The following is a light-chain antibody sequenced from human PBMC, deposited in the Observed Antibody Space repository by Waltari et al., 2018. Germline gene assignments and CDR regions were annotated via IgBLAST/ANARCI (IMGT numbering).Light chain of an antibody. J-gene: IGKJ1*01. CDR1: QSASKW. V-gene: IGKV1-5*03. CDR2: KTS. CDR3: QQYNLFPWT. Sequence: DIHMTQSPSTLSASIGDRVTITCRASQSASKWLAWYQQKPGKAPKLLIDKTSTLNAEVPSRFSGSGSGTEFILTISSLQPEDFATYYCQQYNLFPWTFGQGTKVEVK.